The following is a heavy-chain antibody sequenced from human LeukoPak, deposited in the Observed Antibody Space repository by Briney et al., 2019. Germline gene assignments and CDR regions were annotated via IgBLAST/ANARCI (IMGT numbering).Heavy chain of an antibody. Sequence: PSETLSLTCTVSGGSISSYYWSWIRQPPGKGLEWIGYIYYSGSTNYNPYLKSRVTISVDTSKNQFSLKLSSVTAADTAVYYCARDLVDGYNFGSRWFDPWGQGTLVTVSS. D-gene: IGHD5-24*01. CDR2: IYYSGST. CDR3: ARDLVDGYNFGSRWFDP. J-gene: IGHJ5*02. V-gene: IGHV4-59*01. CDR1: GGSISSYY.